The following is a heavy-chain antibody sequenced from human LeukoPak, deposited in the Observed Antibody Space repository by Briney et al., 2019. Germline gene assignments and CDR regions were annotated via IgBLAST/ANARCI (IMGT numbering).Heavy chain of an antibody. CDR2: VNPNSGYT. V-gene: IGHV1-8*01. D-gene: IGHD3-22*01. CDR3: ARGGSSYNDEHEEFDY. Sequence: ASVKVSCKASGYTFTSHDINRVRQATGQGLEWMGWVNPNSGYTGYEQKFQGRVTMTRDTSTSTAYMELSSLRSEDTAVYYCARGGSSYNDEHEEFDYWGQGTVVTVSS. CDR1: GYTFTSHD. J-gene: IGHJ4*02.